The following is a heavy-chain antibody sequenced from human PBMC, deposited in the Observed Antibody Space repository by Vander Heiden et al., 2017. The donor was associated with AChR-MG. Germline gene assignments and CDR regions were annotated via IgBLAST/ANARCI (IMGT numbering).Heavy chain of an antibody. J-gene: IGHJ6*02. CDR1: GGTFSSYA. CDR2: IIPIFGTA. D-gene: IGHD1-26*01. CDR3: ARASPSGRPRPYYGMDV. Sequence: QVQLVQSGAEVKKPGSSVKVSCKASGGTFSSYATSWVRQAPGQGLEWMGGIIPIFGTANYAQKFQGRVTITADESTSTAYMELSSLRSEDTAVYYCARASPSGRPRPYYGMDVWGQGTTVTVSS. V-gene: IGHV1-69*01.